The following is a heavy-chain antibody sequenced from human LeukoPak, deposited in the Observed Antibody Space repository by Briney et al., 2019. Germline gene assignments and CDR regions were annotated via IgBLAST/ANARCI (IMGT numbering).Heavy chain of an antibody. Sequence: GGSLRLSCAVSGFTFSSYWMSWVRQAPGKELEWVANIKQDGSEKYYVDSVKGRFTISRDNAKNSLYLQMNSLRAEDTALYYCARMAYYYGMDVWGQGTTVTVSS. CDR2: IKQDGSEK. V-gene: IGHV3-7*03. CDR3: ARMAYYYGMDV. D-gene: IGHD5-24*01. J-gene: IGHJ6*02. CDR1: GFTFSSYW.